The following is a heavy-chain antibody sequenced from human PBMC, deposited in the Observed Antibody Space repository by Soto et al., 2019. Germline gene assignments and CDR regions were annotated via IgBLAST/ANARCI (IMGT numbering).Heavy chain of an antibody. CDR2: MYHSGST. D-gene: IGHD3-10*01. CDR3: ARASAPFMLRGVIIN. Sequence: PSETLSLTCAFSGGSISSDNWWSWVRQPPGKGLEWIGEMYHSGSTNYNPSLKSRVTISVDKSKNHFSLKLTSVTAADTALYYCARASAPFMLRGVIINWGQGVLVTVSS. V-gene: IGHV4-4*02. CDR1: GGSISSDNW. J-gene: IGHJ4*02.